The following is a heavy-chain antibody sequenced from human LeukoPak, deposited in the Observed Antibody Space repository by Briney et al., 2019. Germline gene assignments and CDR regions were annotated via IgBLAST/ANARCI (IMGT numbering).Heavy chain of an antibody. Sequence: KTSETLSLTCIVSGGSISSYYWSWIRQPPGKGLEWIGYIYYCGSTNYNPSLKSRVTISVDTSKNQFSLKLSSVTAADTAVYYCARDGRDYYYGMDVWGQGTTVTVSS. CDR1: GGSISSYY. J-gene: IGHJ6*02. CDR3: ARDGRDYYYGMDV. CDR2: IYYCGST. V-gene: IGHV4-59*01.